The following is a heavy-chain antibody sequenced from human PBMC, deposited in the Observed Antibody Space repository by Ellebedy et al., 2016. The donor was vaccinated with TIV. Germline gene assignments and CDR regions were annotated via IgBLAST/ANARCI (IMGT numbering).Heavy chain of an antibody. CDR1: GGSISSSNW. J-gene: IGHJ3*02. CDR2: MFYSGST. CDR3: ARKRNWNNYFDI. D-gene: IGHD1/OR15-1a*01. V-gene: IGHV4-4*02. Sequence: MPSETLSLTCGVSGGSISSSNWWSWVRQSPGKGLEWIGDMFYSGSTNYNTSLRTQVTISIDKSNNQFSLTLTSVTAADTAVYYCARKRNWNNYFDIWGRGTMVTVSS.